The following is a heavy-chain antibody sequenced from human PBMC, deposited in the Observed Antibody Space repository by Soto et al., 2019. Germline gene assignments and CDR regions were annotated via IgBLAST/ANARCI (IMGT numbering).Heavy chain of an antibody. CDR1: GYTFTANA. V-gene: IGHV1-3*01. CDR3: ARGIESKAAAPPFDP. D-gene: IGHD6-13*01. CDR2: INPDKGNT. Sequence: GASVKVSCKASGYTFTANALHWVRQGPDQRLEWMGWINPDKGNTKYSQNFQGRVTFTRDTFASTTYMELSNLRSEDTAEYYCARGIESKAAAPPFDPWGQGSLVTVSS. J-gene: IGHJ5*02.